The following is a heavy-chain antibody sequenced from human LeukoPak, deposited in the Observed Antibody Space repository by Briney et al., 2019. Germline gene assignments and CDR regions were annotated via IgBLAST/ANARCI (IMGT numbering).Heavy chain of an antibody. CDR3: AGYVSSGRRDAFDI. CDR2: ISSDGSNT. CDR1: GFTLSRYW. D-gene: IGHD3-22*01. J-gene: IGHJ3*02. V-gene: IGHV3-74*01. Sequence: PGGSLRLSCAASGFTLSRYWMHWVRQVPGKGLVWVSYISSDGSNTSYADSVKGRFTISRDNAKNTVYLQMSSLRAEDTAVYYCAGYVSSGRRDAFDIWGQGTMVTVSS.